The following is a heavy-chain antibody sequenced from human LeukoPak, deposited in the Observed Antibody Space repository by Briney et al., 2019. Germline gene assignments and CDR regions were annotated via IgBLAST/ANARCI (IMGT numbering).Heavy chain of an antibody. J-gene: IGHJ2*01. CDR3: AKALNYLYFDL. CDR1: GFTFSSYD. Sequence: GGSLRLSCAASGFTFSSYDMSWVRQAPGKGLEWVSASGGDGGSTYADSVKGRFTISRDSSKNTLYLQMNSLRAEDTATYYCAKALNYLYFDLWGRGNLVTVSS. CDR2: SGGDGGST. V-gene: IGHV3-23*01.